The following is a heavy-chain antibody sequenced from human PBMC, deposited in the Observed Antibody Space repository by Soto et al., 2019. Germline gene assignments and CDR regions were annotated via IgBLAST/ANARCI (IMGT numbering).Heavy chain of an antibody. CDR3: GRDPPGSGWSLDY. D-gene: IGHD6-19*01. V-gene: IGHV3-33*01. Sequence: QVQLVESGGGVVQPEMSLRLSCAASGFTFSTHAMHWVRQAPGKGLEWVAMIWNDGSNQHYADSVKGRFTVSRDNSEHTVSLQMNSLRVEHTAVYYCGRDPPGSGWSLDYWGQGTLVTVSS. CDR2: IWNDGSNQ. CDR1: GFTFSTHA. J-gene: IGHJ4*02.